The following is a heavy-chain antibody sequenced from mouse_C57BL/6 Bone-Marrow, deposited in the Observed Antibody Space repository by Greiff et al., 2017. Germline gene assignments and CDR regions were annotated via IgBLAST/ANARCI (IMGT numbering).Heavy chain of an antibody. J-gene: IGHJ2*01. Sequence: VQLKESGAELVRPGASVKLSCTASGFNIKDDYMHWVKQRPEQGLEWIGWIDPENGDTEYASKFQGKATITADTSSNTAYLQLSSLTSEDTAVYYCTTSRTTVVAYYFDYVGQGTTLTVSS. CDR1: GFNIKDDY. V-gene: IGHV14-4*01. CDR3: TTSRTTVVAYYFDY. D-gene: IGHD1-1*01. CDR2: IDPENGDT.